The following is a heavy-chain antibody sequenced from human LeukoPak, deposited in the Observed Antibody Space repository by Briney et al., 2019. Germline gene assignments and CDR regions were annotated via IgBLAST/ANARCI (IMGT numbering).Heavy chain of an antibody. CDR1: GYTLTELS. CDR3: ATVFFSGSHYFDY. J-gene: IGHJ4*02. D-gene: IGHD1-26*01. Sequence: GASVKVSCKVSGYTLTELSMHWVRQAHGKGLEWMGGFGPEGGEAIYAQKFQGRVTLTEDTSADTTYMELSSLRSDDTAVYYCATVFFSGSHYFDYWGQGTLVTVSS. CDR2: FGPEGGEA. V-gene: IGHV1-24*01.